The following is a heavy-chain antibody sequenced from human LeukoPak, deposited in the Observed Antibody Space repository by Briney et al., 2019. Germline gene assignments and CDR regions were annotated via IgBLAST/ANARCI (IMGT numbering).Heavy chain of an antibody. CDR3: AREGIVLMVYPQSAFDI. V-gene: IGHV3-30*04. D-gene: IGHD2-8*01. Sequence: GGSLRLSSAASGFTFSSYAMHWGRQAPGKGLEWVAVISYDGSNKYYADSVKGRFTISRDNSKNTLYLQMNSLRAEDTAVYYCAREGIVLMVYPQSAFDIWGQGTMVTVSS. CDR1: GFTFSSYA. CDR2: ISYDGSNK. J-gene: IGHJ3*02.